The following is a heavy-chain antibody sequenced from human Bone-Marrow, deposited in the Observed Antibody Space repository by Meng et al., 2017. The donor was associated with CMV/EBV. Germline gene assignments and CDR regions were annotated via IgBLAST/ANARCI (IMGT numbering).Heavy chain of an antibody. CDR2: MNPNSGNT. V-gene: IGHV1-8*01. CDR1: GYTFTTYD. Sequence: ASVKVSCKASGYTFTTYDINWVRQATGQGLEWMGWMNPNSGNTGYAQKFQGRVTMTRVPSISTAYMEMSSLTSDDTAVYYCARTRIEVEPDGTKIKYYNYGMDVWGQGTTATVSS. D-gene: IGHD2-15*01. J-gene: IGHJ6*02. CDR3: ARTRIEVEPDGTKIKYYNYGMDV.